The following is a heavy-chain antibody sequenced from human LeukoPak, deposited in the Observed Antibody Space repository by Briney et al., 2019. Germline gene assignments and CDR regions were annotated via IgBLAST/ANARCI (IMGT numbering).Heavy chain of an antibody. Sequence: SETLSLTCTVSGGSISSYYWSWIRQPPGKGLEWIGYIYYSGSTNYNPSLKSRVTISVDTSKNQFSLKLSSVTAADTAVYYCAQGRHYYGSGSYYTDYYFDYWGQGTLVTVSS. J-gene: IGHJ4*02. CDR3: AQGRHYYGSGSYYTDYYFDY. CDR2: IYYSGST. V-gene: IGHV4-59*01. D-gene: IGHD3-10*01. CDR1: GGSISSYY.